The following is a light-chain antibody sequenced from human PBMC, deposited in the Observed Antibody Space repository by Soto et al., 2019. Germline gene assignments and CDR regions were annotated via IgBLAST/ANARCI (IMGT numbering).Light chain of an antibody. CDR1: QDIEKW. V-gene: IGKV1-12*01. J-gene: IGKJ3*01. CDR2: AAS. Sequence: DLQLTQSPSSVSASVGDSLNITCRASQDIEKWLAWYQQKPGRAPKVLIYAASHLESGVPSRFSGSGSGTEFSLTISSLQTEDFATYFCHQAGTFPFTFGPGTKVDIK. CDR3: HQAGTFPFT.